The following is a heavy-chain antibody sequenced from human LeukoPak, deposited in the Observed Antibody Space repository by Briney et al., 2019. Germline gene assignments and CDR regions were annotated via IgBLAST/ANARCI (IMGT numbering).Heavy chain of an antibody. Sequence: PGGSRRLSCAASGFTFSSYWMHWVRQAPGKGLVWVSRINSDGSSTRYADSVKGRFTISRDNAKNTLYLQMNSLRAEHTAVYYRARGTLGYCSGGSCPTYYYYYYMDVWGKGTTVTVSS. J-gene: IGHJ6*03. D-gene: IGHD2-15*01. CDR3: ARGTLGYCSGGSCPTYYYYYYMDV. CDR2: INSDGSST. CDR1: GFTFSSYW. V-gene: IGHV3-74*01.